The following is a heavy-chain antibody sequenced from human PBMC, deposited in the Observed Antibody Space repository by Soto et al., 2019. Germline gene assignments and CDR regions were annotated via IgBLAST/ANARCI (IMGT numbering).Heavy chain of an antibody. CDR3: VSNSYGSGSYFDAGTYFDY. Sequence: GGSLRLSCAASGFTFSSYAMHWVRQAPGKGLEWVAVISYDGSNKYYADSVKGRFTISRDNSKNTLYLQMNSLRAEDTAVYYCVSNSYGSGSYFDAGTYFDYWGQGTLVTVSS. CDR1: GFTFSSYA. V-gene: IGHV3-30-3*01. J-gene: IGHJ4*02. D-gene: IGHD3-10*01. CDR2: ISYDGSNK.